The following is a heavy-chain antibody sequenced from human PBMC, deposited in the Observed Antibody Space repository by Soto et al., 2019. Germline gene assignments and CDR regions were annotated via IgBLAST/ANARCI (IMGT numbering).Heavy chain of an antibody. D-gene: IGHD6-13*01. V-gene: IGHV1-69*08. J-gene: IGHJ6*02. CDR3: ARDREAEYYYYAMDV. CDR2: IIPIVGTA. Sequence: HVQLVQSGAEVKKPGSSVKVSCKASGGTFSSNSIGWVRQAPGQGLEWMGRIIPIVGTANYAQKFQGRVTISADKSTSTAYMELSSLRSEDTAVYYCARDREAEYYYYAMDVWGQGTTVTVSS. CDR1: GGTFSSNS.